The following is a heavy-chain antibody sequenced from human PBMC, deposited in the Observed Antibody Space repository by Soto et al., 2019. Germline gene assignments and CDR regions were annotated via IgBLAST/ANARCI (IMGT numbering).Heavy chain of an antibody. CDR1: GGSISTSNW. D-gene: IGHD3-22*01. Sequence: PSETLSLTCAVSGGSISTSNWWSWVRQPPGKGLEWIGEVYRTGSTNYNPSLESRVIVSVDKSKNQFSLKLTSATAADTAVYYCARDRRSYYSDGSGLDFWGQGTLVTVS. J-gene: IGHJ4*02. V-gene: IGHV4-4*02. CDR3: ARDRRSYYSDGSGLDF. CDR2: VYRTGST.